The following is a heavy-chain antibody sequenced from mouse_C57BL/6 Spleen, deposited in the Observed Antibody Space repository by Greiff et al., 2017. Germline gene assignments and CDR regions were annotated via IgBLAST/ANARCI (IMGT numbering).Heavy chain of an antibody. D-gene: IGHD1-1*01. CDR1: GYTFTNYW. J-gene: IGHJ1*03. V-gene: IGHV1-63*01. CDR3: ARSTTVVAGRHWYFDV. CDR2: IYPGGGYT. Sequence: QVQLQQSGAELVRPGTSVKMSCKASGYTFTNYWLGWAKQRPGHGLEWIGDIYPGGGYTNYNEKFKGKATLTADKSSSTAYMQFSSLTSEDSAIYYGARSTTVVAGRHWYFDVWGTGTTVTVSS.